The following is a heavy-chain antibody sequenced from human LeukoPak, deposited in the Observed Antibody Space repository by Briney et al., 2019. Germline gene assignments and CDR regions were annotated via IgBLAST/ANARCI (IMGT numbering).Heavy chain of an antibody. J-gene: IGHJ6*03. CDR1: GGSISNFY. Sequence: PSETLSLTCTVSGGSISNFYWSWIRQPPGKGLEWIGEINHSGSTNYNPSLKSRVTISVDTSKNQFSLKLSSVTAADTAVYYCARHGCSSTRCFYYMDVWGKGTTVTISS. CDR3: ARHGCSSTRCFYYMDV. D-gene: IGHD2-2*01. V-gene: IGHV4-34*01. CDR2: INHSGST.